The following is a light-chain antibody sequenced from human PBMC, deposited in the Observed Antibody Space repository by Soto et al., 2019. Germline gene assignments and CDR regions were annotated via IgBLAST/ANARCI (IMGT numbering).Light chain of an antibody. Sequence: DIQMTQSPSSLSASVGDRVTIACRASQSINIYLSWYQQEPGKAPKLLMYDASSLQSGVPSSFSGSGSGTHFTLTISSLQREDFATYYCQQNYRTQLTFVGGTKVEIK. CDR3: QQNYRTQLT. J-gene: IGKJ4*01. CDR2: DAS. CDR1: QSINIY. V-gene: IGKV1-39*01.